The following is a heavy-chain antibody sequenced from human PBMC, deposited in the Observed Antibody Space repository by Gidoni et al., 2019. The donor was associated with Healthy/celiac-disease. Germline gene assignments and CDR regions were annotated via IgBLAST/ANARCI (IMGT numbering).Heavy chain of an antibody. V-gene: IGHV3-21*01. CDR3: ARDMSNYGLFDY. CDR2: ISSSGSTI. J-gene: IGHJ4*02. Sequence: EVQLVESGGGLVKPGGSLRLSCAASGFTFSSYSMNWVRQAPGKGLEWVSSISSSGSTIYYADSVKGRFTISRDNAKNSLYLQMNSLRAEDTAVYYCARDMSNYGLFDYWGQGTLVTVSS. CDR1: GFTFSSYS. D-gene: IGHD4-4*01.